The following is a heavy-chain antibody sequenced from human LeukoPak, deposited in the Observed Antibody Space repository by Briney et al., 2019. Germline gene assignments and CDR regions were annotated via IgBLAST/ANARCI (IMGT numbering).Heavy chain of an antibody. J-gene: IGHJ4*02. V-gene: IGHV4-38-2*01. Sequence: PSETLSLTCAVSGYSISSGYYWGWIRQPPGKGLEWIGSIYHSGSTYYNPSLRSRVTISVDTSKNQFSLKLNSVTAADTAVYYCARRWILYYFDYWGQGTLVTVSS. CDR1: GYSISSGYY. CDR2: IYHSGST. D-gene: IGHD2-2*03. CDR3: ARRWILYYFDY.